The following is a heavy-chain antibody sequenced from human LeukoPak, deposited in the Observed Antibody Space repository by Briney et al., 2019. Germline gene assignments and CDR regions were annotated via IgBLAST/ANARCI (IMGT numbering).Heavy chain of an antibody. J-gene: IGHJ4*02. CDR3: ARAGGIAVAGAQPFDY. CDR1: GFTFSSYE. Sequence: QPGGSLRLSCAASGFTFSSYEMNWVRQAPGKGLEWVSYISSSGSTIYYADSVKGRFTISRDNAKNSLYLQMNSLRAEDTAVYYCARAGGIAVAGAQPFDYWGQGTLVTVSS. D-gene: IGHD6-19*01. CDR2: ISSSGSTI. V-gene: IGHV3-48*03.